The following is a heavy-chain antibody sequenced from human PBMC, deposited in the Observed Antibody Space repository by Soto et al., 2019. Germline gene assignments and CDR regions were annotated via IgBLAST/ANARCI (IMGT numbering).Heavy chain of an antibody. Sequence: LRLSCAASGFTFSSYAMHWVRQAPGKGLEWVAVISYDGSNKYYADSVKGRFTISRDNSKNTLYLQMNSLRAEDTAAYYCARSPRYCSGGSCYNNWFDPWGQGTLVTVSS. CDR3: ARSPRYCSGGSCYNNWFDP. J-gene: IGHJ5*02. V-gene: IGHV3-30-3*01. CDR1: GFTFSSYA. D-gene: IGHD2-15*01. CDR2: ISYDGSNK.